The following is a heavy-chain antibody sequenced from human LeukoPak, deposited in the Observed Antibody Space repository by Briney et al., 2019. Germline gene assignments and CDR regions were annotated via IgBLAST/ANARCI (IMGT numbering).Heavy chain of an antibody. CDR1: GFTVSSSY. V-gene: IGHV3-53*01. CDR2: IYSGGST. Sequence: GSLRLSCAASGFTVSSSYMSWVRQAPGKGLEWVSVIYSGGSTYYADSVKGRFTISRDNSKNTLYLQMNSLRAEDTAVYYCARSDSSGYETLDYWGQGTLVTVSS. CDR3: ARSDSSGYETLDY. J-gene: IGHJ4*02. D-gene: IGHD3-22*01.